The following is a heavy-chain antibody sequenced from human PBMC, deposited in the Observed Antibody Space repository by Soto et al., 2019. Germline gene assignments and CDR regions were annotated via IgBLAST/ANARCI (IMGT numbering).Heavy chain of an antibody. CDR3: ARSPNQQLAGSVGSYIMDG. J-gene: IGHJ6*02. Sequence: GGSLRLSCAASGFTFSSYWMHWVRQAPGKGLVWVSRINSDGSSTSYADSVKGRFTISRDNAKNPLYLQMNSLRAEDTAVYYCARSPNQQLAGSVGSYIMDGWSQGTTITVSS. D-gene: IGHD6-13*01. CDR2: INSDGSST. CDR1: GFTFSSYW. V-gene: IGHV3-74*01.